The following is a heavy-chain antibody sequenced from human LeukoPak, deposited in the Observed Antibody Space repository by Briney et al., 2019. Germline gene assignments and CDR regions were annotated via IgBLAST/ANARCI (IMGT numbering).Heavy chain of an antibody. CDR3: ACLTTADAFDI. V-gene: IGHV4-59*01. Sequence: SETLSLTCTVSGGSISSYYWSWIRQPPGKGLEWIGYIYDSGSTNYNPSLKSRVTISVDTSKNQFSLKLSSVTAADTAVYCCACLTTADAFDIWGQGTMVTVSS. D-gene: IGHD3-22*01. CDR2: IYDSGST. CDR1: GGSISSYY. J-gene: IGHJ3*02.